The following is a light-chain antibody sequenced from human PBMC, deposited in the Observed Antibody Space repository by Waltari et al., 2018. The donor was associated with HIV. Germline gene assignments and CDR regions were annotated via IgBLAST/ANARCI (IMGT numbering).Light chain of an antibody. Sequence: DIVMTQSPDSLAVSLGERATIHCKSSQIVLYSSNNQNYLAWYQQKPGQPPKLLIYWASTRESGVPDRFSGSGSGTDFTLTISSLQAEDVAVYYCQQYYSTPLTFGGGTTVEIK. J-gene: IGKJ4*01. CDR1: QIVLYSSNNQNY. CDR3: QQYYSTPLT. V-gene: IGKV4-1*01. CDR2: WAS.